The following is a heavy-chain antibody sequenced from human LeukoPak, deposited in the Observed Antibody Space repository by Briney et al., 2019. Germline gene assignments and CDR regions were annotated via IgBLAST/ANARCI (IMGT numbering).Heavy chain of an antibody. CDR2: MYYSGST. CDR1: GGSISSGDYY. D-gene: IGHD3-10*01. J-gene: IGHJ1*01. V-gene: IGHV4-30-4*08. CDR3: ARSRDQLVNRRSSGYFQH. Sequence: PSETLSLTCTVTGGSISSGDYYWSWIRQPPEKGLEWIGYMYYSGSTYYNPSLKSRVTISVDTSKNQFSLKLSSVTAADTAVYYCARSRDQLVNRRSSGYFQHWGQGTLVTVSS.